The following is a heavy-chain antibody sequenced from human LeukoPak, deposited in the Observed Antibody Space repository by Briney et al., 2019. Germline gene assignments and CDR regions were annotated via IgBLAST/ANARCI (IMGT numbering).Heavy chain of an antibody. V-gene: IGHV1-18*01. CDR2: ISAYNGNT. CDR1: GYTFTSYG. D-gene: IGHD6-13*01. J-gene: IGHJ6*02. Sequence: GASVKVSRKASGYTFTSYGISWVRQAPGQGLEWMGWISAYNGNTNYAQKLQGRVTMTTDTSTSTAYMELRSLRSDDTAVYYCARDGRSSSWTYYYYGMDVWGQGTTVTVSS. CDR3: ARDGRSSSWTYYYYGMDV.